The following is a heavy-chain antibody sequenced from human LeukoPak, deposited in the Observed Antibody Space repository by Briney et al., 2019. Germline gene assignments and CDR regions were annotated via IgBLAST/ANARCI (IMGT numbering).Heavy chain of an antibody. CDR2: IYYSGST. V-gene: IGHV4-59*08. CDR1: GGSISSYY. Sequence: SETLSLTCTVSGGSISSYYWSWIRQPPGKGLEWIGYIYYSGSTNYNPSLKSRVTISVDTSKNQFSLKLSSVTAADTAVYYCARVVACSSTSCYTGIDYWGQGTLVTVSS. J-gene: IGHJ4*02. CDR3: ARVVACSSTSCYTGIDY. D-gene: IGHD2-2*02.